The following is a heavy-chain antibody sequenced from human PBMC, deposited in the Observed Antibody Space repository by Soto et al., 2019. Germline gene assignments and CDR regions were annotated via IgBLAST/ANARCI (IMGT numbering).Heavy chain of an antibody. CDR1: GGTFSSYT. J-gene: IGHJ4*02. V-gene: IGHV1-69*04. Sequence: GASVKVSCKASGGTFSSYTISWVRQAPGQGLEWMGRIIPILGIANYAQKFQGRVTITADKSTSTAYMELSSLRSEDTAVYYCARDSXLSSLWFGELPFDYWGQGTLVTVSS. D-gene: IGHD3-10*01. CDR3: ARDSXLSSLWFGELPFDY. CDR2: IIPILGIA.